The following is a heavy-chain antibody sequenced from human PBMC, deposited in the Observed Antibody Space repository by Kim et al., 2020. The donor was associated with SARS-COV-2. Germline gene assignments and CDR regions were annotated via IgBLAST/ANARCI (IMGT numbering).Heavy chain of an antibody. CDR2: LNTNTGNP. J-gene: IGHJ5*02. V-gene: IGHV7-4-1*02. CDR3: AREGGYSNGWNQATS. CDR1: GYRFTSYA. D-gene: IGHD6-19*01. Sequence: ASVKVSCKASGYRFTSYAMNWVRQAPGQGLEWMGWLNTNTGNPTYAQGSTGRFVFSMDTSVNTAYLQISSLKAGDTGVYYCAREGGYSNGWNQATSWGQGTLVTVSA.